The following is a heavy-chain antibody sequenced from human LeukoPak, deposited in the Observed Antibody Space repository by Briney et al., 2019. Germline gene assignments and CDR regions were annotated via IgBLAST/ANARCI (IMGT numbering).Heavy chain of an antibody. Sequence: GGSLRLSCAASGFTVSSNYMSWVRQAPGKGLEWVAVISYDGSNKYYADSMKGRFTISRDNSKNTLYLQMNSLRAEDTAVYYCARDVIAVAGTGDYWGQGTLVTVSS. V-gene: IGHV3-30-3*01. CDR2: ISYDGSNK. D-gene: IGHD6-19*01. CDR1: GFTVSSNY. J-gene: IGHJ4*02. CDR3: ARDVIAVAGTGDY.